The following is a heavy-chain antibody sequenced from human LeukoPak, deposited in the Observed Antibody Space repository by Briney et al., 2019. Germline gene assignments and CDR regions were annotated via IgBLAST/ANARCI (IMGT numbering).Heavy chain of an antibody. CDR3: ATLRGSYYDILTGYPNWFDP. CDR1: GGSISSSGYY. D-gene: IGHD3-9*01. Sequence: SETLSLTCTVSGGSISSSGYYWGWIRQPPGKGLEWIGSIHYSGSTSYNPSLNSRVTISIDTSKNQFSLKLSSVTAADTAVYYCATLRGSYYDILTGYPNWFDPWGQGTLVTVSS. J-gene: IGHJ5*02. CDR2: IHYSGST. V-gene: IGHV4-39*07.